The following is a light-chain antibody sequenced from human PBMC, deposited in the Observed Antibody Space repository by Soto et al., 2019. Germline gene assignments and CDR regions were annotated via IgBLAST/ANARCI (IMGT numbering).Light chain of an antibody. V-gene: IGLV2-11*01. CDR2: DVN. CDR1: SSGVGGYNY. CDR3: CSYAGSYTYGV. J-gene: IGLJ3*02. Sequence: QSALTQPRSVSGSPGQSVTISCTGTSSGVGGYNYVSWYQQHPGKAPKVMIYDVNKRPSGVPDRFSGSKSGNTASLTIFGLQAEDEADYYCCSYAGSYTYGVFGGGTKLTVL.